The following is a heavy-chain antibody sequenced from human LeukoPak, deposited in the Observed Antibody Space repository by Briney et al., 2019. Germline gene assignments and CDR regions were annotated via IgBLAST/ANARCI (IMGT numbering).Heavy chain of an antibody. CDR3: AKDLVASSGWYRGDY. V-gene: IGHV3-23*01. D-gene: IGHD6-19*01. CDR2: ISGSGGST. CDR1: GFTFSNYA. J-gene: IGHJ4*02. Sequence: PGGSLRLSCAASGFTFSNYAMGWVHQAPGKGLEWVSAISGSGGSTYYADSVKGRFTISRDNSKNTLYLQMNSLRAEDTAVYYCAKDLVASSGWYRGDYWGQGTLVTVSS.